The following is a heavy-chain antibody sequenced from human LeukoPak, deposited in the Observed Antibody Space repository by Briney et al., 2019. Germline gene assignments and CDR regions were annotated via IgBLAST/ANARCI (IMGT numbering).Heavy chain of an antibody. CDR3: ARQRGSGCLDY. CDR1: RSTLSKYW. V-gene: IGHV3-7*01. Sequence: GGSLRLSCAASRSTLSKYWMSWIRQAPGKGLEWVANIKQDGSETYYVDSVKGRFTISRDNAKNSLSLQMNSLRAEDTAVYYCARQRGSGCLDYWGQGTLVTVSS. J-gene: IGHJ4*02. CDR2: IKQDGSET. D-gene: IGHD6-19*01.